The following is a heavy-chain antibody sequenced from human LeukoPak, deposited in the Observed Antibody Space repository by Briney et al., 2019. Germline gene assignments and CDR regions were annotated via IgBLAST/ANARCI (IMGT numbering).Heavy chain of an antibody. CDR3: AKHPPRYYYGGS. CDR1: GFTFNYYG. J-gene: IGHJ5*02. D-gene: IGHD4-23*01. CDR2: IRYDGNDK. V-gene: IGHV3-30*02. Sequence: GGSLRLSCAASGFTFNYYGMHWVRQAPGKGLEWVAFIRYDGNDKFYADSVKGRFTISRDTSRNTLYLQMNSLRAEDTAVYYCAKHPPRYYYGGSWGQGTLVTVSS.